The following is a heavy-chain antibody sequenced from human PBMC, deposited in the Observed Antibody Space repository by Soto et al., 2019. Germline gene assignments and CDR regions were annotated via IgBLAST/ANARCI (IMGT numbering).Heavy chain of an antibody. V-gene: IGHV3-48*01. D-gene: IGHD5-18*01. Sequence: GGSLRLSCAASGFTFSSYPMNWVRQAPGKGLEWVSYISTTSTTIYYADSVKGRFTISRDNSKNTLYLQMNSLRAEDTAVYYCARTTRGYSYGYSYYGMDVWGQGTTVTVSS. J-gene: IGHJ6*02. CDR1: GFTFSSYP. CDR2: ISTTSTTI. CDR3: ARTTRGYSYGYSYYGMDV.